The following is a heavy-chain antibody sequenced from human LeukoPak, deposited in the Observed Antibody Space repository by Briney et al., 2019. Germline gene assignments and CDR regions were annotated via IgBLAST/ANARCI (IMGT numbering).Heavy chain of an antibody. CDR2: IIPIFGTA. V-gene: IGHV1-69*01. CDR1: GGTFSSYA. D-gene: IGHD3-22*01. CDR3: ARSYYDSSGYYYDFDY. Sequence: GSSVTVSCKASGGTFSSYAISWVRQAPGQGLEWMGGIIPIFGTANYAQKFQGRVTITADESTSTAYMELSSLRSEDTAVYYCARSYYDSSGYYYDFDYWGQGTPVTVSP. J-gene: IGHJ4*02.